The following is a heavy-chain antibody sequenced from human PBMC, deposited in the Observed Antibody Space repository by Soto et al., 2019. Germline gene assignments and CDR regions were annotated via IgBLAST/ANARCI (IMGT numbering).Heavy chain of an antibody. CDR2: IIPIFGPA. V-gene: IGHV1-69*01. CDR1: GDTFSSYA. Sequence: QVQLVQSGAEVKKPGSSVKVSCKASGDTFSSYAINWVRQAPGQGLEWMGGIIPIFGPANYAQKFQGRVTITADESTRTAYIELSSLRSEDTAVYYGARGMKDSSGYYLFGYWYFDLWGRGTLVTVSS. J-gene: IGHJ2*01. CDR3: ARGMKDSSGYYLFGYWYFDL. D-gene: IGHD3-22*01.